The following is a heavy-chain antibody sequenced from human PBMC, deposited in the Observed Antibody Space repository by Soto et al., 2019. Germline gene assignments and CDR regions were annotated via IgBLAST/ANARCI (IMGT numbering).Heavy chain of an antibody. CDR3: ARQDGGKDN. D-gene: IGHD2-15*01. V-gene: IGHV4-39*01. J-gene: IGHJ4*02. CDR1: GASISTTAYY. Sequence: QVQLQESGPGLVKPSETLSLTCTVSGASISTTAYYWGWIRQPPGRGLEWIGSIYYAGTTYYNPSLKSRVTISVETSKNQFSLRLGSVIAADTAVYYCARQDGGKDNWGQGTLVTVSS. CDR2: IYYAGTT.